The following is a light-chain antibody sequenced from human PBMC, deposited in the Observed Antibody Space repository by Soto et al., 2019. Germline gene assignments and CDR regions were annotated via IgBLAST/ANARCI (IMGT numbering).Light chain of an antibody. V-gene: IGKV3-11*01. CDR1: QSVSSY. CDR2: DAS. Sequence: EIVWTQSPATLSLSPGERATLSCRASQSVSSYLAWYQQKPGQAPRLLIYDASNRATGIPARFSGSGSGTDFTLTISSLEPEDFAVYYCQQRSNWPPYTFGQG. CDR3: QQRSNWPPYT. J-gene: IGKJ2*01.